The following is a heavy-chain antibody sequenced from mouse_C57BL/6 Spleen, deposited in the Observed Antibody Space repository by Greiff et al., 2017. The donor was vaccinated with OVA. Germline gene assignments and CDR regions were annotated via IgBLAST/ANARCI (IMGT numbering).Heavy chain of an antibody. CDR2: IYPGSGST. D-gene: IGHD1-1*01. CDR1: GYTFTSYW. J-gene: IGHJ4*01. V-gene: IGHV1-55*01. CDR3: ARRKFIGDAMDY. Sequence: QVQLQQSGAELVKPGASVKMSCKASGYTFTSYWITWVKQRPGQGLEWIGDIYPGSGSTNYNEKFKSKATLTVDTSSSTAYMQLSSLTSEDSAVYYCARRKFIGDAMDYWGQGTSVTVSS.